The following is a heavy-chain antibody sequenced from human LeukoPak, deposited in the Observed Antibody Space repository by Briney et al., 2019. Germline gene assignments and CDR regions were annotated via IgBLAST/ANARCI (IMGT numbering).Heavy chain of an antibody. V-gene: IGHV3-23*01. D-gene: IGHD3-22*01. CDR1: GFTFSSYA. J-gene: IGHJ1*01. CDR3: AKAYYYDSSAYYSGRLLYFQH. Sequence: PGGSLRLSCAASGFTFSSYAMSWIRQAPGKGLEWVSGISGGGGSKYYADSVKGRFTISRDNSKNTLYLQMNSLRAEDTAVYYCAKAYYYDSSAYYSGRLLYFQHWGQGTLVTVSS. CDR2: ISGGGGSK.